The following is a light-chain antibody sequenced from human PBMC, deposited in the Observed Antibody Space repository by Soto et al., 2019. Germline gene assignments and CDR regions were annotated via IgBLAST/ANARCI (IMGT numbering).Light chain of an antibody. V-gene: IGLV7-46*01. J-gene: IGLJ2*01. CDR2: DTS. Sequence: QAVVTQEPSLTVSPGGTVTLTCGSSTGAVTSNHHPYWFQQKAGQAPRTLIYDTSNKHSWTPARFSGSLLGYKAALTLSGAQPEDEAQYYCLLSYNAARVFGGGTKGTVL. CDR3: LLSYNAARV. CDR1: TGAVTSNHH.